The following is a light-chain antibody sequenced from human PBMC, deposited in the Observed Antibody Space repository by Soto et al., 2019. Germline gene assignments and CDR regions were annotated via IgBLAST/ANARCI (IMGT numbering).Light chain of an antibody. J-gene: IGKJ5*01. Sequence: EIVLTQSPGTLSLSPGERATLSCRASQSVSSSYLAWYQQKPGQAPRLLIYGASSMATGIPDRFSGSGSGTDFTLTISRLEPEDFAVYFCQQYGSSPVTFGQGTRLEIK. CDR3: QQYGSSPVT. CDR2: GAS. CDR1: QSVSSSY. V-gene: IGKV3-20*01.